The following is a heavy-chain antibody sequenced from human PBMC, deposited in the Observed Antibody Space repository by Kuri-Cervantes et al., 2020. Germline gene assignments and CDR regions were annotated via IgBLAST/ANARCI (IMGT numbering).Heavy chain of an antibody. V-gene: IGHV3-30*07. Sequence: GESLKIPCAASGFTLSRYAMHWVRQAPGKGLECVAVFTYEGSDRDYADSVKGRFIISRDNSKNTLDLQMNSLRAEDTAVYYCARDGSVDPVDAFDIWGQGTMVTVSS. CDR3: ARDGSVDPVDAFDI. CDR1: GFTLSRYA. D-gene: IGHD3-9*01. CDR2: FTYEGSDR. J-gene: IGHJ3*02.